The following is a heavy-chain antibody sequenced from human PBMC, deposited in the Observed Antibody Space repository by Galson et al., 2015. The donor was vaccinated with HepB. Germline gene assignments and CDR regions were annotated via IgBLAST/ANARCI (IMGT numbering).Heavy chain of an antibody. Sequence: SLRLSCAASGFTFSSYSMNWVRQAPGKGLEWVAYISTGSSSIYYVDSVKGRFTISRDNAKNSLYLQMNSLRAEDTAVYYCARGTVAPYWGQGTLVTVSS. V-gene: IGHV3-48*04. D-gene: IGHD1-1*01. CDR3: ARGTVAPY. CDR2: ISTGSSSI. J-gene: IGHJ4*02. CDR1: GFTFSSYS.